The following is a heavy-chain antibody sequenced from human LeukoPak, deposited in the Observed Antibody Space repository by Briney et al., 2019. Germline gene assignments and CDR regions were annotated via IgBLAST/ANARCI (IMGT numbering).Heavy chain of an antibody. D-gene: IGHD6-19*01. CDR1: GYTFTGYY. Sequence: SVKVSCKASGYTFTGYYMHWVRQAPGQGLEWMGRIIPILGIANYAQKFQGRVTITADKSTSTAYMELSSLRSEDTAVYYCARERPLRIVVAGGVDWGQGTLVTVSS. J-gene: IGHJ4*02. V-gene: IGHV1-69*04. CDR2: IIPILGIA. CDR3: ARERPLRIVVAGGVD.